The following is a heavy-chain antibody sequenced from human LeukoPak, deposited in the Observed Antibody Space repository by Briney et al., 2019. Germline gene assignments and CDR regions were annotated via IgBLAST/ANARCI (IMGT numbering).Heavy chain of an antibody. Sequence: GGSLRLSCAASGFTVSSNYMSWVRQAPGKGLEWVSVIYSGGSTCYADSVKGRFTISRDNSKNTLYLQMNSLRAEDTAVYYCARGRLDGYFDYWGQGTLVTVSS. D-gene: IGHD6-19*01. V-gene: IGHV3-53*01. CDR1: GFTVSSNY. J-gene: IGHJ4*02. CDR2: IYSGGST. CDR3: ARGRLDGYFDY.